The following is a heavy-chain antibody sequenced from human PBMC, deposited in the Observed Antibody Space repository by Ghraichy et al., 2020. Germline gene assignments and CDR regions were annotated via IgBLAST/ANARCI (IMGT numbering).Heavy chain of an antibody. CDR1: GGTFSRYS. CDR2: IIPISDTT. D-gene: IGHD1-7*01. V-gene: IGHV1-69*13. Sequence: SVKVSCKASGGTFSRYSISWVRQAPGQGLEWMGGIIPISDTTYYAQKFQGRATITADESTTTAYMELSGLRFEDTAVYYCARTNWNSLLGFDYWGQGTLVTVSS. J-gene: IGHJ4*02. CDR3: ARTNWNSLLGFDY.